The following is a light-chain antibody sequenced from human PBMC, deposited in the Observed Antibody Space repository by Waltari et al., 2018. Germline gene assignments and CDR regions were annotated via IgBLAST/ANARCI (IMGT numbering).Light chain of an antibody. CDR3: SSYTSSNTRL. Sequence: QSALTQPASVSGSPGQSITLSCTGPSSHVGGSNAFPWYQQTPGKAPKLMIYDVSNRPSGVSNRFSGSKSGNTASLTISGLQAEDEADYYCSSYTSSNTRLFGGGTKLTVL. J-gene: IGLJ2*01. V-gene: IGLV2-14*03. CDR1: SSHVGGSNA. CDR2: DVS.